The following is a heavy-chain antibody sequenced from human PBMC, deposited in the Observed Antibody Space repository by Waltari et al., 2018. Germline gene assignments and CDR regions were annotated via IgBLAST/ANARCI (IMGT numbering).Heavy chain of an antibody. D-gene: IGHD6-19*01. CDR1: GGPFSGYY. V-gene: IGHV4-34*02. CDR3: ARDARDWEAVANTYFDS. CDR2: VDHSGSA. J-gene: IGHJ4*02. Sequence: QVQLQQWGAGLLKPSETLSLTCAVYGGPFSGYYWGWIRQPPGKGLEWIGEVDHSGSANYSPSLKSRATISVDTSKKQFSLTLTSVTAADTAVYYCARDARDWEAVANTYFDSWGQGTLVAVSS.